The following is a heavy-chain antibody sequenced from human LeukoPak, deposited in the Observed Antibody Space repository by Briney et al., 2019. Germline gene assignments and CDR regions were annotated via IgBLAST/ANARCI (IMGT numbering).Heavy chain of an antibody. Sequence: SETLSLTCAVYGESFSGYYWSWIRQPPGKGLEWIGEINHSGSTNYNPSLKSRVTISVDTSKNQFSLKLSSVTAADTAFYYCARFVVAGEYYFDYWGQGTLVTVSS. J-gene: IGHJ4*02. D-gene: IGHD2-15*01. CDR3: ARFVVAGEYYFDY. CDR2: INHSGST. V-gene: IGHV4-34*01. CDR1: GESFSGYY.